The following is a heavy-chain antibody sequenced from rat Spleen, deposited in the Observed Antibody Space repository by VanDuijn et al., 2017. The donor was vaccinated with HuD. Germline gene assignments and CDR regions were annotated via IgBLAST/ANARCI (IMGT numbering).Heavy chain of an antibody. V-gene: IGHV5-31*01. D-gene: IGHD1-9*01. Sequence: VRLKESGPGLMQPSQTLSLTCTVSGFSLTSNAVSWVRQPPGKGLEWVASITNTGGSTYYPDSVKGRFTISRDNAKSTLYLQMNSLRSEDTATYYCTRDYGYNYGVMDAWGQGASVTVSS. CDR2: ITNTGGST. CDR3: TRDYGYNYGVMDA. CDR1: GFSLTSNA. J-gene: IGHJ4*01.